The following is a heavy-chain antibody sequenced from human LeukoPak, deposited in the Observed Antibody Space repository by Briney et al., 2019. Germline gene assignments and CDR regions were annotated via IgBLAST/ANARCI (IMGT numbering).Heavy chain of an antibody. V-gene: IGHV3-23*01. CDR3: AQGRKVPAPTYYFDY. D-gene: IGHD2-2*01. CDR1: GFTFSSYA. Sequence: GGSLRLSCAASGFTFSSYAMGWVRQAPGKGLEWVSALSGSGGSTFYADSVKGRFTISRDNSKNTLYLQMNSLRAEDTDVYYCAQGRKVPAPTYYFDYWGQGTLVTVSS. J-gene: IGHJ4*02. CDR2: LSGSGGST.